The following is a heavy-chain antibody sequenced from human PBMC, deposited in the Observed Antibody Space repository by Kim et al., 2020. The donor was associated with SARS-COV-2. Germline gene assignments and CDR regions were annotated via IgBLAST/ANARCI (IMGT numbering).Heavy chain of an antibody. V-gene: IGHV7-4-1*02. CDR2: INTNTGNP. CDR1: GYTFTSYA. CDR3: ARGSSYSSSWYPVPSASFDY. Sequence: ASVKVSCKASGYTFTSYAMNLVRQAPGQGLEWMGWINTNTGNPTYAQGFTGRFVFSLDTSVSTAYLQISSLKAEDTAVYYCARGSSYSSSWYPVPSASFDYWGQGTLVTVSS. D-gene: IGHD6-13*01. J-gene: IGHJ4*02.